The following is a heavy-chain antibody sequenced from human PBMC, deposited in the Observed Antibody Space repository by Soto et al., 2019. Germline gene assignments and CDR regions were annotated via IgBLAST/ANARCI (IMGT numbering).Heavy chain of an antibody. Sequence: GASVKGSCKASGYTFTVYDMHWVRQAPGQGLEWMGWINPNSGGTNYAQKFQGWVTMTRDTSISTAYMELSRLRSDDTAVYYCARSLTIFEVVIGNYYGMDVWGQGTTVTVSS. V-gene: IGHV1-2*04. J-gene: IGHJ6*02. CDR3: ARSLTIFEVVIGNYYGMDV. D-gene: IGHD3-3*01. CDR2: INPNSGGT. CDR1: GYTFTVYD.